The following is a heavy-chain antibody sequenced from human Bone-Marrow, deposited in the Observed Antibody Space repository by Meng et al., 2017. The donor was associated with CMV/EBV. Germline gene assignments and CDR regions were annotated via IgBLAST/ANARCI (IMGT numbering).Heavy chain of an antibody. J-gene: IGHJ5*02. CDR3: ARGRVIFGVVIAARGWFDP. CDR1: FRGYY. D-gene: IGHD3-3*01. CDR2: INHGGST. V-gene: IGHV4-34*01. Sequence: FRGYYWSWIRQHPGKGLEWIGEINHGGSTNYNPSLKSRVTISVDTSKNQFSLKLSSVTAADTAVYYCARGRVIFGVVIAARGWFDPWGQGTLVTVSS.